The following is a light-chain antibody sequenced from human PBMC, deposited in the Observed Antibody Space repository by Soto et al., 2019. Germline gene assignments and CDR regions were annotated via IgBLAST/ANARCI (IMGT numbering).Light chain of an antibody. V-gene: IGKV1-33*01. CDR2: DAS. J-gene: IGKJ2*01. Sequence: DIQMTQSPSSLSASVGDRVTITCQASQDISNYLNWYQQKPGKAPKLLIYDASNLETGVPSRFSGSGSGTYFTFTISSLQPEDIATYYCPQYDNLPYTFGQGTKLEIK. CDR1: QDISNY. CDR3: PQYDNLPYT.